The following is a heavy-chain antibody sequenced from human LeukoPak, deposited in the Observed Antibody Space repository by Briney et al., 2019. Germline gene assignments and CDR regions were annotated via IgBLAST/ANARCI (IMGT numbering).Heavy chain of an antibody. V-gene: IGHV3-74*01. CDR2: INGDGSST. CDR1: GFAFNTYW. D-gene: IGHD5-18*01. Sequence: AGSLRLSCAASGFAFNTYWMHWVRQAPGTGLVWVSRINGDGSSTSYADFVKGRFTISRDNAKNTLYLQMNSLRAEETAIYYCARDKGYSIDQWGQGTLVTVSS. J-gene: IGHJ5*02. CDR3: ARDKGYSIDQ.